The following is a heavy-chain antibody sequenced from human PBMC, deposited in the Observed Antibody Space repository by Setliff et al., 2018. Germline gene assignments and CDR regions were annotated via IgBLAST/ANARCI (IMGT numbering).Heavy chain of an antibody. J-gene: IGHJ5*02. V-gene: IGHV1-2*02. CDR3: ARVATLIRGVTVNWFDP. D-gene: IGHD3-10*01. CDR2: INPNSGVT. Sequence: ASVTVSCKASGYTFTGYYMHWIRQAPGQGLEWVGWINPNSGVTNYAQKFQGRVTMTRDTSISTAYMELSSLRSDDTAVYYCARVATLIRGVTVNWFDPWGQGTLVTVYS. CDR1: GYTFTGYY.